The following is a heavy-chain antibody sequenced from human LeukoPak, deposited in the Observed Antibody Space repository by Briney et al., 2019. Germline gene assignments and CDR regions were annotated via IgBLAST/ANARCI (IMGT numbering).Heavy chain of an antibody. J-gene: IGHJ4*02. D-gene: IGHD1-14*01. CDR1: GFTVITND. V-gene: IGHV3-53*01. CDR2: LYSDGNT. CDR3: ARGVEPLAANTLAY. Sequence: GGSLRLSCAASGFTVITNDMTWVRQAPGKGLEWVSVLYSDGNTKYADSVQGRFTISRDNSKSTLYLEMNSLSPGDTAVYYCARGVEPLAANTLAYWGQGTLVTVSS.